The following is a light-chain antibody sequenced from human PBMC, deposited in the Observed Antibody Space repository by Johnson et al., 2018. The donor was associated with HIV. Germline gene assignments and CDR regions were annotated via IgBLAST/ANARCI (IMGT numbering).Light chain of an antibody. Sequence: QSVLTQSPSVSAAPGQKVTISCSGSSSNIGNNYVSWYQQLPGTAPKLLIYENNKRPSGIPDRFSGSKSGTSATLGITGLQTGDEADYYCGTWDSSLSAFYVFGTVTKATVL. CDR2: ENN. CDR3: GTWDSSLSAFYV. CDR1: SSNIGNNY. J-gene: IGLJ1*01. V-gene: IGLV1-51*02.